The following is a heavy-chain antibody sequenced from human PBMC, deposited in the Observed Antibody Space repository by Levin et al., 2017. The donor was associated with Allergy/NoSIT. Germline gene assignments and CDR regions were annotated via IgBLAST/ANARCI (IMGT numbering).Heavy chain of an antibody. V-gene: IGHV4-30-2*01. CDR1: GGSISSGGYS. Sequence: ASQTLSLTCAVSGGSISSGGYSWRWIRQPPGKGLEWIGNIYLSGSTYYNPSLKSRVTISVDRSKNQFSLNLSSVTAADTAVYYCARVAGYSYGYYFDYWGQGTLVTVSS. CDR2: IYLSGST. J-gene: IGHJ4*02. CDR3: ARVAGYSYGYYFDY. D-gene: IGHD5-18*01.